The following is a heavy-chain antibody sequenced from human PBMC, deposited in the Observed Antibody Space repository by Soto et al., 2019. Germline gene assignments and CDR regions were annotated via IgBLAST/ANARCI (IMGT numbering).Heavy chain of an antibody. CDR3: ARDGDVNTGFGKDY. CDR1: GFTCSSYG. V-gene: IGHV3-33*01. J-gene: IGHJ4*02. Sequence: VGSLRLSCAASGFTCSSYGMHWVRQAPGKGLEWVAFIWHDGGNKFYAESVKGRFTISRDNSKNTLYLQMTSLSAEDTAMYYCARDGDVNTGFGKDYWGQGTLVTVSS. D-gene: IGHD3-16*01. CDR2: IWHDGGNK.